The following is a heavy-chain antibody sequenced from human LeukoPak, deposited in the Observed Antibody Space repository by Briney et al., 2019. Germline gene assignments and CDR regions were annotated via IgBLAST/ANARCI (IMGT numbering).Heavy chain of an antibody. CDR1: GFTFDDYA. D-gene: IGHD6-19*01. V-gene: IGHV3-9*03. CDR3: ASSKQWLSTQFDY. J-gene: IGHJ4*01. Sequence: GRSLRLSCAASGFTFDDYAMHWVRQAPGKGLEWVSGINWNSGSIGYADSVKGRFTISRDNAKNSLYLQMNSLRAEDMALYYCASSKQWLSTQFDYWGQEPWSPSPQ. CDR2: INWNSGSI.